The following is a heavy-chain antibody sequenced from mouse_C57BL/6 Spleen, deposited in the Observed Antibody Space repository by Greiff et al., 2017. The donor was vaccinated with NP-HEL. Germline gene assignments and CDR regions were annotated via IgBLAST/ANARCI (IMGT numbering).Heavy chain of an antibody. D-gene: IGHD4-1*01. CDR2: IDPSDSYT. J-gene: IGHJ2*01. Sequence: QVQLQQSGAELVKPGASVKLSCKASGYTFTSYWMQWVKQRPGQGLEWIGEIDPSDSYTNYNQKFKGKATLTVDTSSSTAYMQLSSLTSEDSAVYYCARGRELGRWGYWGQGTTLTVSS. CDR3: ARGRELGRWGY. V-gene: IGHV1-50*01. CDR1: GYTFTSYW.